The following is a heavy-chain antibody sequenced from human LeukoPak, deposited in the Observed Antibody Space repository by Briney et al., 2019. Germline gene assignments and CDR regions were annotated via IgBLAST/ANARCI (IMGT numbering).Heavy chain of an antibody. Sequence: SETLSLTCTVSGGSISSYYWSWIRQPPGKGLEWIGYIYYSGSTNYNPSLKSRVTISVDTSKNQFSLKLSSVTAADTAVYYCARVDPDSSSTLEVFDYWGQGTPVTVSS. CDR3: ARVDPDSSSTLEVFDY. J-gene: IGHJ4*02. D-gene: IGHD6-6*01. V-gene: IGHV4-59*01. CDR1: GGSISSYY. CDR2: IYYSGST.